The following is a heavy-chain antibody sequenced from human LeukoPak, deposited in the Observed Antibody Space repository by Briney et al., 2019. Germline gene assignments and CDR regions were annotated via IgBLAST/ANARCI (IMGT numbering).Heavy chain of an antibody. CDR3: ARQAFVVAAAAISPFDS. J-gene: IGHJ4*02. D-gene: IGHD2-2*02. CDR2: ISYRGDT. Sequence: PSETLSLTSHVSVGSINSYYWSWIRQPARTRLKLIGYISYRGDTNYNTTLRNRVTISVDTAKNQLFLRLHSVTAADTAVYYCARQAFVVAAAAISPFDSWGQGTLVTVSS. V-gene: IGHV4-59*08. CDR1: VGSINSYY.